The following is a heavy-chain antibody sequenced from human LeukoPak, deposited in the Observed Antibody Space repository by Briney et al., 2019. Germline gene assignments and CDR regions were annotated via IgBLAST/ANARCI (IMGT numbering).Heavy chain of an antibody. J-gene: IGHJ6*02. CDR2: MNPNRGNT. D-gene: IGHD3-16*02. CDR3: ARGNMITFGGVIADFYYYYGMDV. Sequence: ASVKVSCTASGYTFTSYDINWVRQATGQGLEWMGWMNPNRGNTGYAQKFQGRVTMTRNTSISTAYMELSSLRSEDTAVYYCARGNMITFGGVIADFYYYYGMDVWGQGTTVTVSS. V-gene: IGHV1-8*01. CDR1: GYTFTSYD.